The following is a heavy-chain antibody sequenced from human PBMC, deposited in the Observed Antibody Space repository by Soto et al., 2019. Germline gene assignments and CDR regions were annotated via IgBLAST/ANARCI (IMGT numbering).Heavy chain of an antibody. D-gene: IGHD2-2*01. CDR2: IYYSGST. CDR3: ARWGYCSSTSCALYHETFDY. V-gene: IGHV4-30-4*01. CDR1: GGSISSGDYY. Sequence: SETLSLTCTVSGGSISSGDYYWSWIRQPPGKGLEWIGYIYYSGSTYYNPSLKSRVTISVDTSKNQFSLKLSSVTAADTAVYYCARWGYCSSTSCALYHETFDYWGQGTLVTVSS. J-gene: IGHJ4*02.